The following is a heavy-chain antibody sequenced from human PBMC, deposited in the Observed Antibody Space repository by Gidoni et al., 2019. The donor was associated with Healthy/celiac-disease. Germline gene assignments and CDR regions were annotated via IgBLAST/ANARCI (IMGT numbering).Heavy chain of an antibody. Sequence: LRLSCAASGFTLRNSWMSWVRQAPGMGLAWVGRIKSITDGGTTDYAAPVKGRFTISRDDSKNTLYLAMNRLKTEDTAVYYSTTEPPWSVDAFDIWGQGTMVTVSS. J-gene: IGHJ3*02. D-gene: IGHD1-1*01. CDR3: TTEPPWSVDAFDI. CDR1: GFTLRNSW. CDR2: IKSITDGGTT. V-gene: IGHV3-15*01.